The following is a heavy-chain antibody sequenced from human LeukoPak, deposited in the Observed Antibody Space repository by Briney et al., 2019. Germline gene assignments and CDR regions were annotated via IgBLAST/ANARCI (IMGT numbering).Heavy chain of an antibody. CDR3: ARGRGIAL. Sequence: RPGGSLRLSCAASGLTFDNYWMTWVRQAPGKGLEWVANMVDDGNKKNYVDSVKGRFTISRDNVKSSLYLQMNSLRVEDTAVYYCARGRGIALWGQGTLVTVSS. CDR2: MVDDGNKK. V-gene: IGHV3-7*01. J-gene: IGHJ4*02. D-gene: IGHD6-13*01. CDR1: GLTFDNYW.